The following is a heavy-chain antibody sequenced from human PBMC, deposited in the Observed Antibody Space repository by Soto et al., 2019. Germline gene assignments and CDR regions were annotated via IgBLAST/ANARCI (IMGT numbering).Heavy chain of an antibody. Sequence: ASVKVSCKASGYTFTNHYIHCVRQAPGQGLEWMGTISPSGDNTGYAQKFQGRVTMTTDTSTSTVYMELTSLKSEDTAFYYCAKDSISDRETFNFDSWGQGTLVTVSS. D-gene: IGHD1-26*01. CDR3: AKDSISDRETFNFDS. CDR1: GYTFTNHY. V-gene: IGHV1-46*01. J-gene: IGHJ4*02. CDR2: ISPSGDNT.